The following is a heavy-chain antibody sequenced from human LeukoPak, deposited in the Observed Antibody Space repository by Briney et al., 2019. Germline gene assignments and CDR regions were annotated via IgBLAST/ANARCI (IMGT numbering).Heavy chain of an antibody. J-gene: IGHJ4*02. CDR1: GVSISSYY. D-gene: IGHD6-13*01. V-gene: IGHV4-59*01. CDR3: ASSIAAAGNFDY. CDR2: IYYSGST. Sequence: SETLSLTCTVSGVSISSYYWSWLRQPPGKGLEWIGYIYYSGSTNYNPSLKSRVTISVDTSKNQFSLKLSSVTAADTAVYYCASSIAAAGNFDYWGQGTLVTVSS.